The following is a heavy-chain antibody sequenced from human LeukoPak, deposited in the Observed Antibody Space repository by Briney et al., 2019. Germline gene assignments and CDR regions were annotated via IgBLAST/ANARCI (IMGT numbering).Heavy chain of an antibody. Sequence: SETLSLTCTISCGSISSYYCSWIRQPPWEGLESIGYISDSGSTNSNPSLNSRATISVDTSKNHFYPKLSSVTAADTAVYSCARGHTVTNFWDWFDPWGQGTLVTVSS. D-gene: IGHD4-17*01. CDR3: ARGHTVTNFWDWFDP. CDR1: CGSISSYY. CDR2: ISDSGST. V-gene: IGHV4-59*01. J-gene: IGHJ5*02.